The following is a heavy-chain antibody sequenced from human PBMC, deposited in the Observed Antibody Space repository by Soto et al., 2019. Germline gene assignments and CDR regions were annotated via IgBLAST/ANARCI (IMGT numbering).Heavy chain of an antibody. J-gene: IGHJ4*02. CDR1: GFTFSSYG. V-gene: IGHV3-30*03. CDR2: ISFDGSNT. Sequence: PGGPLRLSWAASGFTFSSYGMHWVRQAPGKGLEWVALISFDGSNTYYADSVKGRFTISRDNSQNTLYLQMHSLRAEDTSLYYCGAGQFFSDYWGQGALVTVSS. D-gene: IGHD6-19*01. CDR3: GAGQFFSDY.